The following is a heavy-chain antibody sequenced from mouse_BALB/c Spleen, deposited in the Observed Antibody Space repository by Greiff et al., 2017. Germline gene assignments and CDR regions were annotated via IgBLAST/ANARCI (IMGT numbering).Heavy chain of an antibody. CDR2: ISDGGSYT. CDR3: ARGVRYDEAY. D-gene: IGHD2-14*01. V-gene: IGHV5-4*02. CDR1: GFTFSDYY. J-gene: IGHJ3*01. Sequence: EVQGVESGGGLVKPGGSLKLSCAVSGFTFSDYYMYWVRQTPEKRLEWVAIISDGGSYTYYPDSVKGRFTIYRDNAKNNLYLQMSSLKSEDTAMYYCARGVRYDEAYWGQGTLVTVSA.